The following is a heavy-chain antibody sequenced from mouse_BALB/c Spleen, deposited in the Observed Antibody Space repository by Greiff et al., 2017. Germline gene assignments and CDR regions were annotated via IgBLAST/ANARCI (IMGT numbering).Heavy chain of an antibody. V-gene: IGHV5-4*02. Sequence: EVNVVESGGGLVKPGGSLKLSCAASGFTFSDYYMYWVRQTPEKRLEWVATISDGGSYTYYPDSVKGRFTISRDNAKNNLYLQMSSLKSEDTAMYYCARDNGNLYAMDYWGQGTSVTVSS. J-gene: IGHJ4*01. CDR2: ISDGGSYT. CDR3: ARDNGNLYAMDY. CDR1: GFTFSDYY. D-gene: IGHD2-1*01.